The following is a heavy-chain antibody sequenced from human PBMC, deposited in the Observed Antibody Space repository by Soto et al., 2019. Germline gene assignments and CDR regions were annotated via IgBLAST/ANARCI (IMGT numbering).Heavy chain of an antibody. CDR1: GGSFSGYY. CDR2: INHSGST. J-gene: IGHJ4*02. D-gene: IGHD3-10*01. Sequence: SETLSLTCAVYGGSFSGYYWSWIRQPPGKGLEWIGEINHSGSTNYNPSLRSRVTISVDTSKNQFSLKLSSVTAADTAVYYCARGAGTGYWGQGTLVTVSS. CDR3: ARGAGTGY. V-gene: IGHV4-34*01.